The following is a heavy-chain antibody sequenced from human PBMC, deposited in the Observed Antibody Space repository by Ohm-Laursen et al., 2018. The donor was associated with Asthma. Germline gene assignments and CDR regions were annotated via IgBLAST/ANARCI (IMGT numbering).Heavy chain of an antibody. Sequence: SDTLSLTCAVYGSFPGYFWTWVRQSPEMGLEWIGETNHIGEAYYNPSLASRVTISVDTSKKQFSLNLTSVTAADTAIYSCARGRTLRHWAQGTLVTVSS. CDR3: ARGRTLRH. CDR1: GSFPGYF. J-gene: IGHJ4*02. CDR2: TNHIGEA. V-gene: IGHV4-34*01.